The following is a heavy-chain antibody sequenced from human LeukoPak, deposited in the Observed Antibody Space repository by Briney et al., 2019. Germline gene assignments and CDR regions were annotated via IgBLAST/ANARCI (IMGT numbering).Heavy chain of an antibody. J-gene: IGHJ4*02. V-gene: IGHV4-59*08. Sequence: SETRSLTCTVSGGSISSYYWSWIRQPPGKGLEWIGYIYYSGSTNYNPSLKSRVTISVDTSKNQFSLKLSSVTAADTAVFYCARLPGYSSGWYFDYWGQGTLVTVSS. D-gene: IGHD6-19*01. CDR3: ARLPGYSSGWYFDY. CDR2: IYYSGST. CDR1: GGSISSYY.